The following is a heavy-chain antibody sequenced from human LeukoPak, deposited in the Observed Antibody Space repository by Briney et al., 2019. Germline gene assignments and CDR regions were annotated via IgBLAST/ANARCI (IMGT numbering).Heavy chain of an antibody. CDR1: VYTFTSYG. D-gene: IGHD2-21*02. J-gene: IGHJ4*02. CDR3: ARDSLNFVVVTAIGY. V-gene: IGHV1-18*01. Sequence: ASVKVSCKASVYTFTSYGISWVRQAPGQALEWMGWISGYNGNTNYAQKFQGRVTLTTDTYTSTAYMELRSLRSADTAVYYCARDSLNFVVVTAIGYWGQGTVVTVSS. CDR2: ISGYNGNT.